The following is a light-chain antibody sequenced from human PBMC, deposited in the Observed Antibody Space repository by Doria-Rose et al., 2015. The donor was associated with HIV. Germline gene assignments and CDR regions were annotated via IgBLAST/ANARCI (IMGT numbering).Light chain of an antibody. J-gene: IGLJ2*01. CDR3: CSYAGSSTQV. Sequence: SVSGSPGQSIAISCTGTSSDIGGFNLVSWYQQRPGKAPKLLIYEVTKRPSGISHRFSGSKSGNTASLTISGLQAEDEADYYCCSYAGSSTQVFGGGTKLTVL. V-gene: IGLV2-23*02. CDR2: EVT. CDR1: SSDIGGFNL.